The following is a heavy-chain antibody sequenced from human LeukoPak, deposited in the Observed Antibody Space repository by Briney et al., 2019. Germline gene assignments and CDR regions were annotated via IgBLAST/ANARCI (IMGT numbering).Heavy chain of an antibody. Sequence: SQTLSLTCTVSGGSISSGSYYWSWIRQPAGKGLEWIGRIYTSGSTNYNPSLKSRVTISVDTSKNQFSLKLSSVTAADTAVYYCARDNSVRDEAWWFNPWGQGTLVTVSS. CDR2: IYTSGST. V-gene: IGHV4-61*02. CDR1: GGSISSGSYY. J-gene: IGHJ5*02. CDR3: ARDNSVRDEAWWFNP. D-gene: IGHD5-24*01.